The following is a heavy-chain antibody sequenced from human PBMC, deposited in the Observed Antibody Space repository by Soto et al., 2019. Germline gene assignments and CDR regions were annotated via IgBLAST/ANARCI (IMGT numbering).Heavy chain of an antibody. D-gene: IGHD3-22*01. V-gene: IGHV1-2*02. CDR1: GYTFNRYY. CDR2: ISPHTGGT. CDR3: ARASQMVINPYYYPMYV. J-gene: IGHJ6*02. Sequence: SFPSSGYTFNRYYMHGVRQAPGPGLEWMGWISPHTGGTTYAQKFQGRVTMTRDTYVSTAFMELSRLGSDDTAFYYCARASQMVINPYYYPMYVWGPGTTVTVFS.